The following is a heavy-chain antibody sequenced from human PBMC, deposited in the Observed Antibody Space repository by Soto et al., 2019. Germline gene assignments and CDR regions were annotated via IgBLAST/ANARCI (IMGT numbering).Heavy chain of an antibody. V-gene: IGHV4-59*01. J-gene: IGHJ4*02. Sequence: QVQLQESGPGLVKPSETLSLTCTVSGGSISSYYWSWIRQPPGKGLEWIGYIYYSGSTNYNPSLKSRVTISVDTSKNQFSLKLSSVTVADTAVYYCARGRGTNGVCPFYYWGQGTLVTVSS. D-gene: IGHD2-8*01. CDR3: ARGRGTNGVCPFYY. CDR1: GGSISSYY. CDR2: IYYSGST.